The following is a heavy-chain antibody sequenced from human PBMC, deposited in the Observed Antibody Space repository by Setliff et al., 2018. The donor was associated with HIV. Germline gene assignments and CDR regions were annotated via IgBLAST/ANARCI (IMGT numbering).Heavy chain of an antibody. CDR2: IYDNEKT. Sequence: SETLSLTCSVSGGVSGGDMGVHDWSWIRQPPGKGLEWIGYIYDNEKTFYNPSLKSRVTITVDTSKNQISLQLTSVTAEDTALYYCARLPQDWGQGTLVTVSS. V-gene: IGHV4-61*08. CDR3: ARLPQD. J-gene: IGHJ4*02. CDR1: GGVSGGDMGVHD.